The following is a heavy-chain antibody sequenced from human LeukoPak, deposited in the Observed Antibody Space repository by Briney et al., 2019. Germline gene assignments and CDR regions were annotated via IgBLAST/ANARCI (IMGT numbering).Heavy chain of an antibody. Sequence: SETLSLTCTVFGGSISSYYWSWIRQPPGKGLEWIGYIYYSGSTNYNPSLKSRVTISVDTSKNQFSLKLSSVTAADTAVYYCARVSYSYSSGWTPDYWGQGTLVTVSS. CDR2: IYYSGST. V-gene: IGHV4-59*01. D-gene: IGHD6-19*01. CDR3: ARVSYSYSSGWTPDY. J-gene: IGHJ4*02. CDR1: GGSISSYY.